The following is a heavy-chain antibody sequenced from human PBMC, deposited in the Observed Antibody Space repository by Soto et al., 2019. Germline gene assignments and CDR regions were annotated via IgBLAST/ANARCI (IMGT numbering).Heavy chain of an antibody. J-gene: IGHJ4*02. D-gene: IGHD1-26*01. CDR1: GFSLSTSGVG. V-gene: IGHV2-5*02. CDR3: AHRSVGAPLNY. Sequence: QITLKESGPTLVKPTQTLTLTCTFSGFSLSTSGVGVGWIRQPPGKALEWLALIYWDDDKRYSPSLKSRLTXTXXTSKHQVVLTMTNMDPVDTATYYCAHRSVGAPLNYWGQGTLVTVSS. CDR2: IYWDDDK.